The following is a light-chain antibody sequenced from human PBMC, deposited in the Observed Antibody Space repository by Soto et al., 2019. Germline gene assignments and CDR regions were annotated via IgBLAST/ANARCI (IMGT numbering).Light chain of an antibody. CDR2: TAS. CDR3: QQSYSTPWT. V-gene: IGKV1-39*01. CDR1: QSISSS. J-gene: IGKJ2*02. Sequence: DIQMSQSPSSLSASVGDRVTITCRASQSISSSLNWYQQKPGKAPKLLIYTASSLQSGVPSRFSGSGSGTDFTLTISSLQPEDFATYYCQQSYSTPWTFGQGTKLEIK.